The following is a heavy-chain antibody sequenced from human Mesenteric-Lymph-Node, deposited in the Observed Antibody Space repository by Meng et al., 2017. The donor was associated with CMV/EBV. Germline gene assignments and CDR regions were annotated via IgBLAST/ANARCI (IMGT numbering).Heavy chain of an antibody. CDR2: IIPILGIA. CDR3: ARELVGYCSSTSCSSGPFDY. Sequence: SVKVSCKASGGTFSSYAISWVRQAPGQGLEWMGGIIPILGIANYAQKFQGRVTMTRDTSTSTVYMELSSLRSEDTAVYYCARELVGYCSSTSCSSGPFDYWGQGTLVTVSS. D-gene: IGHD2-2*01. CDR1: GGTFSSYA. J-gene: IGHJ4*02. V-gene: IGHV1-69*10.